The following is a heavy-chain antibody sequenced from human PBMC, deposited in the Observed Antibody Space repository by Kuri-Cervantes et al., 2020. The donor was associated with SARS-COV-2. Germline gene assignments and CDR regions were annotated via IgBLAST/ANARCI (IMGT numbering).Heavy chain of an antibody. D-gene: IGHD2-15*01. CDR2: IRIIAYGATT. CDR1: GFTFSSYS. Sequence: GESLKISCAASGFTFSSYSMSWFRQAPGKGLEWVGFIRIIAYGATTEYAASVKGRFTISRDDSKTIAYLQMHSLKTEDTAVYYCTRGMTVDSYFDYWGQGTPVTVSS. V-gene: IGHV3-49*03. J-gene: IGHJ4*02. CDR3: TRGMTVDSYFDY.